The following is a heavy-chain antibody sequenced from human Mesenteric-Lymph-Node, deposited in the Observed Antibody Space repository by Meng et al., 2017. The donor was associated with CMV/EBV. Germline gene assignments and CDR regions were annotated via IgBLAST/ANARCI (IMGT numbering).Heavy chain of an antibody. CDR1: GGSISSDSHY. CDR3: ARVVDCSSTSCPYYFDY. Sequence: GSLRLSCTVSGGSISSDSHYWAWIRQPPGKGLEWIGSIHYSGSTYHTPSLKSRVTISVDTSKNQFSLKLSSVTAADTAVYYCARVVDCSSTSCPYYFDYWGQGTLVTVSS. CDR2: IHYSGST. V-gene: IGHV4-39*07. J-gene: IGHJ4*02. D-gene: IGHD2-2*01.